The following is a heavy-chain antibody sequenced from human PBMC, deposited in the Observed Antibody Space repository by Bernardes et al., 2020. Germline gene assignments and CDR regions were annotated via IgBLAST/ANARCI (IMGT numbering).Heavy chain of an antibody. D-gene: IGHD3-3*01. Sequence: GGSQRLSSSASRFTCSRYDMSWVRQATGEGLEWVSAISGSGGSTYYADSVKGRFTISRDNSKNTLYLQMNSLRAEDTAVYYCAKDSDLEWLGVYYFDYWGQGTLVTVSS. V-gene: IGHV3-23*01. CDR1: RFTCSRYD. CDR3: AKDSDLEWLGVYYFDY. CDR2: ISGSGGST. J-gene: IGHJ4*02.